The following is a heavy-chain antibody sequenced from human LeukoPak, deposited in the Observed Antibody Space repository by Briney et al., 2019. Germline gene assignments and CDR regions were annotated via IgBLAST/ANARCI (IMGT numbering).Heavy chain of an antibody. CDR1: GFTFSSYA. J-gene: IGHJ4*02. CDR2: ISGSGGST. D-gene: IGHD1-26*01. V-gene: IGHV3-23*01. CDR3: AKGVGATTEHFDY. Sequence: GGSLRLSCAASGFTFSSYAMSWVRQAPGKGLERVSAISGSGGSTYYADSVKGRFTISRDNSKNTLYLQMNSLRAEDTAVYYCAKGVGATTEHFDYWGQGTLVTVSS.